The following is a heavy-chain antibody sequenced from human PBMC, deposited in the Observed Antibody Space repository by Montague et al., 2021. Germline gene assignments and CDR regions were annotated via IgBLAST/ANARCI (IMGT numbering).Heavy chain of an antibody. CDR2: ISTDGSST. D-gene: IGHD3-10*01. CDR3: TFYKFRETPRGFDY. V-gene: IGHV3-74*01. J-gene: IGHJ4*02. Sequence: SLRLSCAASGFTFSSYCMHWVRQAPGKGLVWVSRISTDGSSTTYADSVKGRFTTSRDNAKNMLYLQMNSLRAEDTAVYYCTFYKFRETPRGFDYWGQGTLVTVSA. CDR1: GFTFSSYC.